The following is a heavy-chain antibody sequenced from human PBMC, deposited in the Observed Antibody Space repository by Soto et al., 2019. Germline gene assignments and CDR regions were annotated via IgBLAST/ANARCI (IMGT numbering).Heavy chain of an antibody. CDR1: GYTFTGYY. J-gene: IGHJ3*02. D-gene: IGHD2-8*01. V-gene: IGHV1-2*04. Sequence: QVQLVQSGAEVKKPGASVKVSCKASGYTFTGYYMHWVRQAPGQGLEWMGWINPNSGGTNYAQKFQGWVTMTRDTSISTAYMERSRLRSDDTAVYYCARELPCTNGVCYRSNDAFDIWGQGTMVTVSS. CDR2: INPNSGGT. CDR3: ARELPCTNGVCYRSNDAFDI.